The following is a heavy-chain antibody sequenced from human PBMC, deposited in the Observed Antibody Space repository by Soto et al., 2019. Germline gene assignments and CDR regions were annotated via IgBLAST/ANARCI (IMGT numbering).Heavy chain of an antibody. V-gene: IGHV3-23*01. Sequence: EVQLLESGGGLVQPGGSRRLSCAASGFTFSSNAWSWVRQPQGKGLEWVSAISGSGGSTYYADSVKGRFTISRDNSKNTLYLQMNSLRAEDTAVYYCAKPEYSSSSFYYWGQGTLVTVSS. CDR3: AKPEYSSSSFYY. CDR2: ISGSGGST. CDR1: GFTFSSNA. D-gene: IGHD6-6*01. J-gene: IGHJ4*02.